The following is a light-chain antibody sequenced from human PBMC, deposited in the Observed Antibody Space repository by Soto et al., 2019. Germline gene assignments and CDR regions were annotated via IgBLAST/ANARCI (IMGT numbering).Light chain of an antibody. CDR3: QQYNSYWT. J-gene: IGKJ1*01. CDR2: DAS. Sequence: DIQMTQSPSTLSASVGHRVTITCRASQSISSWLAWYQQKPGKAPKLLIYDASSLESGVPSRFSGSGSGTEFTLTISSLQPDDFATYYCQQYNSYWTFGQGTKVDI. CDR1: QSISSW. V-gene: IGKV1-5*01.